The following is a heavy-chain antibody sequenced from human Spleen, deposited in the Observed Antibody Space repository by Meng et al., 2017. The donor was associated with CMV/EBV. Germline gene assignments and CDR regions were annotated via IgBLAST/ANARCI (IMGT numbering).Heavy chain of an antibody. Sequence: GESLKISCTASGFTFTTFAMHWVRQAPGKGLEWVTVISYDGSNKYYAGSVKGRFTISRDISQNTPYLQMNSLRAEDTAAYYCARGQEPLPDYWGPGTLVTVSS. V-gene: IGHV3-30*04. CDR3: ARGQEPLPDY. J-gene: IGHJ4*02. D-gene: IGHD1-14*01. CDR2: ISYDGSNK. CDR1: GFTFTTFA.